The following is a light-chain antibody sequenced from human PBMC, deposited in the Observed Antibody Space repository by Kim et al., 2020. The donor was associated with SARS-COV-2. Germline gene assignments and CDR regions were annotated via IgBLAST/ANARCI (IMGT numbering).Light chain of an antibody. CDR2: DAS. J-gene: IGKJ2*01. V-gene: IGKV3-11*01. CDR1: QSVSSY. Sequence: EIVLTQSPATLSLSPGERATLSCRASQSVSSYLAWYQQKPGQAPRLLIYDASNRATGIPARFSGSGSGTDFTLTISSLEPEDFVVYYCQQRSNWPMYTFGQGTKLEI. CDR3: QQRSNWPMYT.